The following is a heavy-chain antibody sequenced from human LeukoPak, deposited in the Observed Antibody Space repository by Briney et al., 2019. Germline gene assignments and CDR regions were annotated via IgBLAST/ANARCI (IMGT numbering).Heavy chain of an antibody. V-gene: IGHV4-61*02. J-gene: IGHJ4*02. CDR2: IYSSGST. CDR1: GGSISSGSYY. Sequence: PSETLSLTCTVSGGSISSGSYYWRWIRQPAGKGLEWIGRIYSSGSTNYNPSLKSRVTISVDTSKNQFSLKLSSVTAADTAVYYCASRRVGATKRFDYWGQGALVTVSS. CDR3: ASRRVGATKRFDY. D-gene: IGHD1-26*01.